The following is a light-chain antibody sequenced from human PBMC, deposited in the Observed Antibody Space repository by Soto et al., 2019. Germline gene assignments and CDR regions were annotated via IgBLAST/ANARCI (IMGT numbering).Light chain of an antibody. CDR2: AAS. CDR3: QNYDSAPWT. CDR1: RDITDY. J-gene: IGKJ1*01. V-gene: IGKV1-27*01. Sequence: DIQMTQSPSSLSESVGDRVTITCRASRDITDYLAWYQQKPGQVPKLLISAASTLQSGVPSRFTASGSGTDFTLTVTGLQPEDFATYYCQNYDSAPWTFGQGTKVEF.